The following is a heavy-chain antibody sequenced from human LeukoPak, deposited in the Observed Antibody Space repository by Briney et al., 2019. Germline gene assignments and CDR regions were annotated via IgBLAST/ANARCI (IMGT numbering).Heavy chain of an antibody. CDR2: ISYDGSNK. CDR1: GCTFSSYC. J-gene: IGHJ4*02. D-gene: IGHD6-13*01. V-gene: IGHV3-30*03. Sequence: GRSLRLSCPASGCTFSSYCRHWVRQPPGKGLEWVAVISYDGSNKYYADSVKGRFTISRDNSKNTLYLQMNSLRAEDAAVYYCARELDSSSWRYLDYWGQGTLVTVSS. CDR3: ARELDSSSWRYLDY.